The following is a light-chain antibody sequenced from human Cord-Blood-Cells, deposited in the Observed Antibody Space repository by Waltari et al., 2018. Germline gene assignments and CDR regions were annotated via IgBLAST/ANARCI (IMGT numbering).Light chain of an antibody. Sequence: YELTPPPSLAVPPVQRPSTSSPGTNCGDPNPLWYQPKPGQSPLLLIYQDSKRPSGIPERLSGSNYGNTATLTISGTQAMDEADYYCQAWDSSTASVVFGGGTKLTVL. CDR1: NCGDPN. J-gene: IGLJ2*01. V-gene: IGLV3-1*01. CDR2: QDS. CDR3: QAWDSSTASVV.